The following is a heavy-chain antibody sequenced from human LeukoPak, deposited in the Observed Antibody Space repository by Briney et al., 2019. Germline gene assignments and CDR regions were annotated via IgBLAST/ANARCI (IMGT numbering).Heavy chain of an antibody. CDR1: GFTFSSSS. Sequence: GGSLRLSCAASGFTFSSSSMNWVRQAPGKGLEWVSSISSSSGYIYYADSVKGRFTISRDNAKNSLYLLMNSLRAEDTAVYYCARNGVVSDAFDVWGQGTMVTVSS. D-gene: IGHD3-3*01. J-gene: IGHJ3*01. V-gene: IGHV3-21*01. CDR3: ARNGVVSDAFDV. CDR2: ISSSSGYI.